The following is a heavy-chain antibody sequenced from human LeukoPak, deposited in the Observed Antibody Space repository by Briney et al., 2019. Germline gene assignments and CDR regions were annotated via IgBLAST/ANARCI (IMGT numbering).Heavy chain of an antibody. CDR2: ISYDGSNK. Sequence: PGGSLRLSCAASGFTLSSYAMHWVRQAPGKGLEWVAVISYDGSNKYYADSVKGRFTISRDNSKNTLYLQMNSLRAEDTAVYYCAREVGHRMITFGGAFDYWGQGTLVTVSS. CDR3: AREVGHRMITFGGAFDY. J-gene: IGHJ4*02. CDR1: GFTLSSYA. D-gene: IGHD3-16*01. V-gene: IGHV3-30-3*01.